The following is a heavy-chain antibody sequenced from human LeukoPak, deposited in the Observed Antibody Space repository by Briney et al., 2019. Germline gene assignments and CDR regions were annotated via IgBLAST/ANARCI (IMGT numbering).Heavy chain of an antibody. CDR3: ARGLAANDWFDP. CDR2: ISASSGTR. D-gene: IGHD2-15*01. Sequence: GGSLRLSCAASGFTFSDYYMNWIRQAPGKGLEWLSYISASSGTRYYADSVKGRFTISRDNAKNSLYLQMNSLRAEDTAVYYCARGLAANDWFDPWGQGTLVTVS. CDR1: GFTFSDYY. J-gene: IGHJ5*02. V-gene: IGHV3-11*01.